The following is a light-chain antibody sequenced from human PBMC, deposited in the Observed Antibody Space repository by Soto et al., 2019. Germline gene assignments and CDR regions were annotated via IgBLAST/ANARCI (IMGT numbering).Light chain of an antibody. CDR2: AAS. J-gene: IGKJ4*01. CDR1: QGISSY. Sequence: DIQLTQSPSFLSASVGDRVTITCRASQGISSYLAWYQQKPGKAPKLLIYAASTLQSGVPSRFSGSGSGTKFTLTISSLQPEDFATYYCQQLNSYPLFGGGTKV. CDR3: QQLNSYPL. V-gene: IGKV1-9*01.